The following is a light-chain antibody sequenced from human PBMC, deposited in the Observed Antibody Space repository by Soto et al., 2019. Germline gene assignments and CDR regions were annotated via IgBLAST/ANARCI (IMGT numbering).Light chain of an antibody. J-gene: IGKJ4*01. CDR2: KAS. V-gene: IGKV1-5*03. Sequence: DIQMTQSPSTLSASVGDRVTITCRASQSISTWLAWYQQKPGKAPKLLIYKASSLESGVPSRFSGSGSGTEFTLTISSLQPDDFATYYCQQYSSYSLRLTFGGGTKVEIK. CDR3: QQYSSYSLRLT. CDR1: QSISTW.